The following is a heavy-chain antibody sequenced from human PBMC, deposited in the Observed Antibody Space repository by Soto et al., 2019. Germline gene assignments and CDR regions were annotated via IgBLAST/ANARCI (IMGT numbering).Heavy chain of an antibody. D-gene: IGHD3-22*01. V-gene: IGHV3-7*03. J-gene: IGHJ4*02. CDR3: ARASRLYYYDIPDY. CDR1: GFTFSSYW. Sequence: GGSLRLSCAASGFTFSSYWMSWVRQAPGKGLEWVANIKQDGSEKYYVDSVKGRFTISTDNAKNSLYLQMNSLSAEDTAVYYFARASRLYYYDIPDYWGQGTLVTVSS. CDR2: IKQDGSEK.